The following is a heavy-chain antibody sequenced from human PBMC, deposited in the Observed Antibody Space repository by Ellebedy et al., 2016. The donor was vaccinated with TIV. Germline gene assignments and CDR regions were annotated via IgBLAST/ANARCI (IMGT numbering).Heavy chain of an antibody. CDR3: VGFGVFNI. V-gene: IGHV3-7*01. CDR1: GFSFSNFW. J-gene: IGHJ4*02. Sequence: PGGSLRLSCAAWGFSFSNFWMSWVRQAPGKGLERVAHIKTDGSETYYVDSVKGRFTISRENAKNALFLQMDGLRVDDSAVYYCVGFGVFNIWGQGAPVTVSS. D-gene: IGHD3-3*01. CDR2: IKTDGSET.